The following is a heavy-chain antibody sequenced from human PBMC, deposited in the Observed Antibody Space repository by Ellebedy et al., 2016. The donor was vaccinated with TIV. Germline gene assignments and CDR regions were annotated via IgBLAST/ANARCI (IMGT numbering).Heavy chain of an antibody. CDR3: AKDLHKLAADY. Sequence: PGGSLRLSCAASGFPFSNYWMHWVRQAPGKGLVWVSRINSDGSSTNYADSVTGRFTISRDNAKNTVYLQLNSLGAEDTAMYYCAKDLHKLAADYWGQGTLVTVSS. CDR1: GFPFSNYW. J-gene: IGHJ4*02. D-gene: IGHD1-1*01. CDR2: INSDGSST. V-gene: IGHV3-74*01.